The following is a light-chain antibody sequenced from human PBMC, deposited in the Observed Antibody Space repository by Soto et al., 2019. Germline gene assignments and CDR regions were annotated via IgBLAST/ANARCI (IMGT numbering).Light chain of an antibody. CDR3: QQRSTWPLLT. CDR2: DAS. J-gene: IGKJ4*01. Sequence: VLIQSPATLSLSPGERSTLSCRSSETGSRYLAWFQEKPGQPPRLLIYDASNRATGIPARFSGSGSGTDYTLTISSREPEDFAVYYCQQRSTWPLLTFGGGTKVEI. V-gene: IGKV3-11*01. CDR1: ETGSRY.